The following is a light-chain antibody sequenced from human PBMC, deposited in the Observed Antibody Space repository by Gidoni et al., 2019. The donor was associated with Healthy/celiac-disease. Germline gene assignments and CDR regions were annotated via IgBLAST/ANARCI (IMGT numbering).Light chain of an antibody. J-gene: IGKJ1*01. V-gene: IGKV3-20*01. CDR3: QQYGSSRT. CDR2: GAS. Sequence: EIVLTQSPGTLSLSPGERATLTCRASQSVSSSYLAWYQQKPGQAPRLLIDGASSRATGIPDRISGSGSGTDFTITISRLEPEDVAVYYCQQYGSSRTFGQXTKVEIK. CDR1: QSVSSSY.